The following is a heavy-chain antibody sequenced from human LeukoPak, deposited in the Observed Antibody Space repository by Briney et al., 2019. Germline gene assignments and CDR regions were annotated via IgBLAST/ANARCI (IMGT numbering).Heavy chain of an antibody. D-gene: IGHD6-19*01. CDR1: GGSISSSSYY. V-gene: IGHV4-61*05. J-gene: IGHJ4*02. CDR3: ARQQWLQALDY. CDR2: IYYSGST. Sequence: PSETLSLTCTVSGGSISSSSYYWGWIRQPPGTGLEWIGYIYYSGSTNYNPSLKSRVTISVDTSKNQFSLKLSSVTAADTAVYYCARQQWLQALDYWGQGTLVTVSS.